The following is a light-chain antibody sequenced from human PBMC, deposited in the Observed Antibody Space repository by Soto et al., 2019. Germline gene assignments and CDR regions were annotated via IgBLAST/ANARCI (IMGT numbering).Light chain of an antibody. CDR3: QQYGSSPYT. J-gene: IGKJ2*01. V-gene: IGKV3-20*01. Sequence: EIVLTQCPGTLSLSPGERATLSCRASQSVSSTYLAWYQQKPGQAPRLLIYGASIRATGVPDRFSGSGSGTDFTLTISRLEPEDFAVYYCQQYGSSPYTFGQGTKLEIK. CDR2: GAS. CDR1: QSVSSTY.